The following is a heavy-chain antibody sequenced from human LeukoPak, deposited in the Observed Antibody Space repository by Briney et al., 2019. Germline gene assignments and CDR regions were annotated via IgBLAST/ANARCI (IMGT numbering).Heavy chain of an antibody. V-gene: IGHV3-33*01. D-gene: IGHD6-13*01. CDR2: IWYDGSNK. CDR3: ASLTSGAAAGPNFDY. Sequence: GGSLRLSCAASGFTFSSYGMHWVRQAPSKGLEWVAVIWYDGSNKYYADSVKGRFTISRDNSKNTLYLQMNSLRAEDTAVYYCASLTSGAAAGPNFDYWGQGTLVTVSS. CDR1: GFTFSSYG. J-gene: IGHJ4*02.